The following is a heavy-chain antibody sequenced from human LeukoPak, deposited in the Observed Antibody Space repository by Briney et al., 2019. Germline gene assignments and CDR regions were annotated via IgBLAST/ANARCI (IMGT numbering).Heavy chain of an antibody. V-gene: IGHV3-23*01. CDR3: ATAYYYDSSGYYVLGY. CDR2: ISGSGGST. J-gene: IGHJ3*01. Sequence: GGSLRLSCAASGFTFSSYGMSWVRQAPGKGLEWVSAISGSGGSTYYADSVKGRFTISRDNSKNTLYLQMNSLRAEDTAVYYCATAYYYDSSGYYVLGYWGQGTMVTVSS. D-gene: IGHD3-22*01. CDR1: GFTFSSYG.